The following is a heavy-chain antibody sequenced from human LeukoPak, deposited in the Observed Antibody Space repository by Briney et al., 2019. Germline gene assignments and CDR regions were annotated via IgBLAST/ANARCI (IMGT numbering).Heavy chain of an antibody. D-gene: IGHD1-14*01. Sequence: SGGSLRLSSAASGFTVSSNYMSWVRQAPGKGLEWVSVIYSGGSTYYADSVKGRLTISRDNSKNTLYLHMDSLRVEDTAVYYCAKELNRELPDYWGQGTLVTVPS. V-gene: IGHV3-53*05. CDR3: AKELNRELPDY. J-gene: IGHJ4*02. CDR1: GFTVSSNY. CDR2: IYSGGST.